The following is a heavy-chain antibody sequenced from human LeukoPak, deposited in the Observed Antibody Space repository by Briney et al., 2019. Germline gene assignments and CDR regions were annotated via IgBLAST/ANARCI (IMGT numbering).Heavy chain of an antibody. CDR2: ISGSGGRR. Sequence: GGSLRLSCAASGFTFSSYAMSWVRQAPGKVLEWVSAISGSGGRRYYADSVKGRFTISRDNSKNTLYLQMNSLRAEDTAVYYCAKEVQWLLLNGLFDYWGQGTLVTVS. CDR3: AKEVQWLLLNGLFDY. J-gene: IGHJ4*02. CDR1: GFTFSSYA. D-gene: IGHD6-19*01. V-gene: IGHV3-23*01.